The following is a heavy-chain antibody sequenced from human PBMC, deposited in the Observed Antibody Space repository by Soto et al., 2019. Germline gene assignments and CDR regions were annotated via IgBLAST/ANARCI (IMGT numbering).Heavy chain of an antibody. V-gene: IGHV1-69*06. Sequence: ASVKVSCKASGGTFSSYAISWVRQAPGQGLEWMGGIIPIFGTANYAQKFQGRVTITADKSTSTAYMELSSLRSEDTAVYYCVRDINPPYFYYGMEVWGQGTTVTVSS. CDR1: GGTFSSYA. CDR3: VRDINPPYFYYGMEV. J-gene: IGHJ6*02. D-gene: IGHD1-20*01. CDR2: IIPIFGTA.